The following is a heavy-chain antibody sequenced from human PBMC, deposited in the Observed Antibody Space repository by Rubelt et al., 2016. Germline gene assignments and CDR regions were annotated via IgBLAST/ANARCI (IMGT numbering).Heavy chain of an antibody. D-gene: IGHD1-26*01. J-gene: IGHJ4*02. CDR1: GGSFSGYS. Sequence: QVQLQQWGAGLVKPSETLSLTCAVYGGSFSGYSWTWIRQPPGKGLEWLGEIAHSGNTDYIPSLKRRVSISVNTSKKQISLKMRSVTDADTAVYYWARHDTGSFLFDCWGQGTPVTVSS. V-gene: IGHV4-34*01. CDR3: ARHDTGSFLFDC. CDR2: IAHSGNT.